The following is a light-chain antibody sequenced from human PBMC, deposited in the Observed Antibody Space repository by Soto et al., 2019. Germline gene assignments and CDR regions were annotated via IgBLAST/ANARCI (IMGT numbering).Light chain of an antibody. CDR3: AAWDDSLNGYYV. CDR2: SNN. Sequence: QSALTQSPSASGTPGQRVTISCSGSSSNIGSNTVNWYQRLPGTAPKLLIYSNNQRPSGVPDRFSGSKSGTSASLAISGLQSEDEADYYCAAWDDSLNGYYVFGTGTKVTVL. V-gene: IGLV1-44*01. J-gene: IGLJ1*01. CDR1: SSNIGSNT.